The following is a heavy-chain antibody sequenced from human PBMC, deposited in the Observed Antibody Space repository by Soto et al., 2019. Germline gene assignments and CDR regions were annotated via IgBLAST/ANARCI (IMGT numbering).Heavy chain of an antibody. CDR1: GFTFSSYA. CDR3: AKDPQTYYYDSSGYHPHLN. Sequence: PGGSLRLSCAASGFTFSSYAMSWVRQAPGKGLEWVSAISGSGGSTYYADSVKGRFTISRDNSKNTLYLQMNSLRAEDTAVYYCAKDPQTYYYDSSGYHPHLNWGQGNLVTFSS. J-gene: IGHJ4*02. CDR2: ISGSGGST. D-gene: IGHD3-22*01. V-gene: IGHV3-23*01.